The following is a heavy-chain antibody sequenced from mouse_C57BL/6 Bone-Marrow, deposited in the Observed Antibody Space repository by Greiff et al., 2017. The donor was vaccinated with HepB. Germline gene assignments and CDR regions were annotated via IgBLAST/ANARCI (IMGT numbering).Heavy chain of an antibody. CDR1: GYTFTSYW. Sequence: QVQLQQSGAELVMPGASVKLSCKASGYTFTSYWMHWVKQRPGQGLEWIGEIDPSDSYTNYNQKFKGKSTLTVDKSSSTAYMQLSSLTSEDSAVYYCARITTVEDYFDYWGQGTTLTVSS. CDR2: IDPSDSYT. V-gene: IGHV1-69*01. D-gene: IGHD1-1*01. J-gene: IGHJ2*01. CDR3: ARITTVEDYFDY.